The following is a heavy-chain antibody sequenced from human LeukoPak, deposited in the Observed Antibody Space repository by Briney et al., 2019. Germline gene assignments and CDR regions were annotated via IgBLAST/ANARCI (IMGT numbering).Heavy chain of an antibody. J-gene: IGHJ5*02. CDR2: IYYSGST. V-gene: IGHV4-39*01. CDR3: ARHVWQQLVAWFDP. CDR1: GGSISSSSYY. Sequence: SETLSLTCTVSGGSISSSSYYWGWTRQPPGRGREWIGSIYYSGSTYYNPSLKSRITISVDTSKNQFSLKLSSVTAADTAVYYCARHVWQQLVAWFDPWGQGTLVTVSS. D-gene: IGHD6-13*01.